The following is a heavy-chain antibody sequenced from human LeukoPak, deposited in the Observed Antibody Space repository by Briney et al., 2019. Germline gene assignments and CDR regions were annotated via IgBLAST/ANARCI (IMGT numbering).Heavy chain of an antibody. Sequence: SETLSLTCAISGGSISSSNWWSWVRQPPGKGLEWIGEIYHSGSTNYSPSLKSRVTISVDKSENQFSLKVTSVTAADTAVYYCARVSSGSYYFDSWGQGTLVTVSS. CDR1: GGSISSSNW. CDR2: IYHSGST. J-gene: IGHJ4*02. D-gene: IGHD1-26*01. V-gene: IGHV4-4*02. CDR3: ARVSSGSYYFDS.